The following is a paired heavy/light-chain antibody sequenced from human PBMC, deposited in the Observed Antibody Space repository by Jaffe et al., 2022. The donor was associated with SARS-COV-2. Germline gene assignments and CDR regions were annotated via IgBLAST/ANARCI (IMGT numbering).Light chain of an antibody. CDR1: ALPRQN. V-gene: IGLV3-25*03. CDR3: QSADNTGTYVI. Sequence: SYELTQPPSVSVSPGQTAKITCSTDALPRQNTFWYQQKPGRAPVVVIYKDNERPSGIPERFSGSSSGTTVTLIISGVQAEDEADYYCQSADNTGTYVIFGGGTKLTVL. CDR2: KDN. J-gene: IGLJ2*01.
Heavy chain of an antibody. CDR2: ISGSGRYM. CDR3: ARSGGDYVEYFLY. CDR1: GFTFSPYT. J-gene: IGHJ1*01. Sequence: EVQLVESGGGLVNPGGSLRLSCAASGFTFSPYTMNWVRQAPGKGLEWVSSISGSGRYMYYADSMKGRITISRDNAKNSVFLQLNSLRAEDTAVYYCARSGGDYVEYFLYWGQGIVVTVAS. D-gene: IGHD4-17*01. V-gene: IGHV3-21*01.